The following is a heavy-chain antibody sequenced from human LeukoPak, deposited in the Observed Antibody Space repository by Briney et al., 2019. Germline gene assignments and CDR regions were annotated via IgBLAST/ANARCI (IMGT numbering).Heavy chain of an antibody. CDR1: GGTFSSYA. CDR2: IIPIFGTA. Sequence: ASVKVSCKASGGTFSSYAISWVRQAPGQGLEWMGGIIPIFGTASYAQKFQGRVTITTDESTSTAYMELSSLRSEDTAVYYCARENTFRYSYGSKGNPYYYYYMDVWGKGTTVTVSS. CDR3: ARENTFRYSYGSKGNPYYYYYMDV. V-gene: IGHV1-69*05. D-gene: IGHD5-18*01. J-gene: IGHJ6*03.